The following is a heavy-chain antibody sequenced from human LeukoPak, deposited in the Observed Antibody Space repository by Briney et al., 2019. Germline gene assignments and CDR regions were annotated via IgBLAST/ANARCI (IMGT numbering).Heavy chain of an antibody. CDR2: ISGSGGST. J-gene: IGHJ4*02. CDR3: AKAKNILTGYYKVPFDY. V-gene: IGHV3-23*01. Sequence: PGGSLRLSRAASGFTFSSYAMSWVRQAPGKGLEWVSAISGSGGSTYYADSVKGRFTISRDNSKNTLYLQMNSLRAEDTAVYYCAKAKNILTGYYKVPFDYWGQGTLVTVSS. D-gene: IGHD3-9*01. CDR1: GFTFSSYA.